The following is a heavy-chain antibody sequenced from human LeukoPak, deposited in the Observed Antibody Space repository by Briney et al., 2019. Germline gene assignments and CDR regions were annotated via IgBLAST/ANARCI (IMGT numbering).Heavy chain of an antibody. CDR1: GYTLTELS. V-gene: IGHV1-24*01. Sequence: ASVKVSCKVSGYTLTELSMHWVRQAPGKGLEWMGGFDPEDGETIYAQKFQGRVTMTEDTSTDTAYMELSSLRSEDTAVYYCATDLGGIAAAGARYWGQGTLATVSS. CDR2: FDPEDGET. J-gene: IGHJ4*02. D-gene: IGHD6-13*01. CDR3: ATDLGGIAAAGARY.